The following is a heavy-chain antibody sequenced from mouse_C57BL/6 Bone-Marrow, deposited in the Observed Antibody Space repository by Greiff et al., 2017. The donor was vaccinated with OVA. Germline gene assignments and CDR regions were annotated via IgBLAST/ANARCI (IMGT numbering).Heavy chain of an antibody. V-gene: IGHV5-9-1*02. CDR2: ISSGGDYI. CDR3: TRVTTVVASFDY. D-gene: IGHD1-1*01. Sequence: EVKVEESGEGLVKPGGSLKLSCAASGFTFSSYAMSWVRQTPEKRLEWVAYISSGGDYIYYADTVKGRFTISRDNARNTLYLQMSSLKSEDTAMYYCTRVTTVVASFDYWGQGTTLTVSS. J-gene: IGHJ2*01. CDR1: GFTFSSYA.